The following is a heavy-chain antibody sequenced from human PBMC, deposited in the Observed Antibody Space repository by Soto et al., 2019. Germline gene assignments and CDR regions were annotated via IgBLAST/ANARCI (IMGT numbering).Heavy chain of an antibody. V-gene: IGHV1-69*13. D-gene: IGHD5-12*01. J-gene: IGHJ4*02. Sequence: SVKVSCKASGGTFSSYAISWVRQAPGQGLEWMGGIIPIFGTANYAQKFQGRVTITADESTSTAYMELSSLRSEDTAVYYCARAPDGYNSGPNFDYWGQGTLVTVSS. CDR3: ARAPDGYNSGPNFDY. CDR1: GGTFSSYA. CDR2: IIPIFGTA.